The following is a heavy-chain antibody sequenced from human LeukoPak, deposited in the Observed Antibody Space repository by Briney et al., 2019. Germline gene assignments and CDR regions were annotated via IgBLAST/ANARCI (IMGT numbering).Heavy chain of an antibody. CDR1: DDSMSNYY. V-gene: IGHV4-4*07. CDR2: LDPSGTT. J-gene: IGHJ4*02. Sequence: SETLSLTCTVSDDSMSNYYWSWMRQPAGKGLEWIGRLDPSGTTNYSPSLKSRVTMSADTSKNQFSLRLNSVTAAHTAVYYCARDRAPATYGDHHYHFDNWGQGILVTVSS. CDR3: ARDRAPATYGDHHYHFDN. D-gene: IGHD4-17*01.